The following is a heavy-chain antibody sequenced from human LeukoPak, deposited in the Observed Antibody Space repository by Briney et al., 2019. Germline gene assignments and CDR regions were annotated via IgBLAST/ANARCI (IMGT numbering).Heavy chain of an antibody. CDR1: GFTFSSYG. Sequence: GGSLRLSCAASGFTFSSYGINWVRQAPGKGLEWVSGICGSGGFTYYADSVKGRFTISRDNSNNTLSLQMNSLRAEDTAIYYCANAERLRFGAMYLDHWSQATLVTVSS. V-gene: IGHV3-23*01. D-gene: IGHD3-10*01. CDR2: ICGSGGFT. J-gene: IGHJ5*02. CDR3: ANAERLRFGAMYLDH.